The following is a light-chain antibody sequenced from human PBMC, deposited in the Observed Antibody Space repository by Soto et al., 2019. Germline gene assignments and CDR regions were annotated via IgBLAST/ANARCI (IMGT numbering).Light chain of an antibody. CDR2: DAS. V-gene: IGKV1-5*01. J-gene: IGKJ1*01. Sequence: DIQMTQSPSTLSASVGDRVTITCRASQSISSWLAWYQQKPGKAPKLLIYDASSLESGVPSRFSGCGSGTEFTLTISSLQPDDFATYYCQQYNSLWKFGQGTKVEIK. CDR3: QQYNSLWK. CDR1: QSISSW.